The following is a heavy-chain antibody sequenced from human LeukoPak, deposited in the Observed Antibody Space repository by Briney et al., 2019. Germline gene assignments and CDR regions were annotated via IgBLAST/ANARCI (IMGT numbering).Heavy chain of an antibody. CDR1: EFIFSTYT. Sequence: GGSLRLSCAASEFIFSTYTMHWVRQAPGKGLEWVAIISNDGSSKYYADSVKGRFTISRDNSKNTLDLQMNSLRAEDTAVYYCARAATWLNDAFDIWGQGTMVTVSS. CDR2: ISNDGSSK. CDR3: ARAATWLNDAFDI. J-gene: IGHJ3*02. D-gene: IGHD3-22*01. V-gene: IGHV3-30-3*01.